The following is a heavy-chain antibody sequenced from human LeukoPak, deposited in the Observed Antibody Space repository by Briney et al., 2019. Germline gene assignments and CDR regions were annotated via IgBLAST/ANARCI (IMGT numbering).Heavy chain of an antibody. CDR2: IKEDGSEK. J-gene: IGHJ4*02. V-gene: IGHV3-7*01. CDR1: GFTFSSYW. CDR3: AREGDVDTAMADSFDY. Sequence: GGSLRLSCAASGFTFSSYWMSWVRQAPGKGLEWVANIKEDGSEKYYVDSVKGRFTISRDNAKNSLYLQMNSLRAEDTAAYYCAREGDVDTAMADSFDYWGQGTLVTVSS. D-gene: IGHD5-18*01.